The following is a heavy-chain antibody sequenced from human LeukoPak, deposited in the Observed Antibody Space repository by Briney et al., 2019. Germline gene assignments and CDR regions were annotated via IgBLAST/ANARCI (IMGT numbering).Heavy chain of an antibody. CDR3: ARGGDRSFDY. J-gene: IGHJ4*02. Sequence: SGTLSLTCAVSGVSISSNLWWTWVRQPPGKGLEWIAEIHHSGSINYNPSLKSRVTISVDKAKNQFSLDLNSVTAADTAVYYCARGGDRSFDYWGQGTLVTVSS. CDR1: GVSISSNLW. CDR2: IHHSGSI. D-gene: IGHD3-10*01. V-gene: IGHV4-4*02.